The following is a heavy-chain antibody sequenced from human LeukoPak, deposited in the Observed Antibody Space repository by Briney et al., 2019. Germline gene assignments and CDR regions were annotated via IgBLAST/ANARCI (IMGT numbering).Heavy chain of an antibody. D-gene: IGHD3-16*01. Sequence: PGGSLRLSCAASGFTFSNYALSWVRQAPGEGLECVSSISGSGSGTYYADSVKGRFTISRDNSKNTLYLQMNSLRAEDTAVYYCARDLHTFGGLDYWGQGTLVTVSS. CDR2: ISGSGSGT. J-gene: IGHJ4*02. CDR1: GFTFSNYA. V-gene: IGHV3-23*01. CDR3: ARDLHTFGGLDY.